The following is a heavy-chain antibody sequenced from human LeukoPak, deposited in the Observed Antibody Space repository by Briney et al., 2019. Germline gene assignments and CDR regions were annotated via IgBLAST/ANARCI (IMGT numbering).Heavy chain of an antibody. Sequence: SETLSLTCAVYGGSFSGYYWSWIRQPPGKGLEWIGEINHSGSTNYNPSLKSRVTISVDTSKNQFSLKLSSVTAADTAVYYCASGPFYGGNSRKFDYWGQGTLVTVSS. V-gene: IGHV4-34*01. CDR1: GGSFSGYY. J-gene: IGHJ4*02. CDR2: INHSGST. D-gene: IGHD4-23*01. CDR3: ASGPFYGGNSRKFDY.